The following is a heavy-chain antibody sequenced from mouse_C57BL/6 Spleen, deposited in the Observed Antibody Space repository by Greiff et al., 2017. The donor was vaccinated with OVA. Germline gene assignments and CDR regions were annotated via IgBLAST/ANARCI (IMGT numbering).Heavy chain of an antibody. J-gene: IGHJ2*01. CDR2: INPSTGGT. CDR3: ARTGYGSSLDY. V-gene: IGHV1-42*01. Sequence: EVKLVESGPELVKPGTSVKISCKASGYSFTGYYMNWVKQSPEKSLEWIGEINPSTGGTTYNQKFKAKATLTVDKSSSTAYMQLKSLTSEDSAVYYCARTGYGSSLDYWGQGTTLTVSS. D-gene: IGHD1-1*01. CDR1: GYSFTGYY.